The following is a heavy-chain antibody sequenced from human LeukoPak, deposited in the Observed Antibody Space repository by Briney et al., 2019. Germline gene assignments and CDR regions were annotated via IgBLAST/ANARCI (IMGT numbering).Heavy chain of an antibody. D-gene: IGHD3-10*01. CDR1: GGSISSSSYY. CDR2: INHSGST. J-gene: IGHJ4*02. Sequence: SETLSLTCTVSGGSISSSSYYWGWIRQPPGKGLEWIGEINHSGSTNYNPSLKSRVSISVHTSKNQFSLKLSSVTAADSAVYYCARLSVLFDYWGQGTLVTVSS. V-gene: IGHV4-39*01. CDR3: ARLSVLFDY.